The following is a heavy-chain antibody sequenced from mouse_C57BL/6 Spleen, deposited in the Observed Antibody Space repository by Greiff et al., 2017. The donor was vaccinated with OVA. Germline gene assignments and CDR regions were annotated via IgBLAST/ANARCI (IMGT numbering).Heavy chain of an antibody. CDR2: INPSSGYT. CDR3: ARAAYYSNYEDYLDY. J-gene: IGHJ2*01. Sequence: VQLQPSGAELARPGASVTMSCKASGYTFTSYTMHWLKQRPGQGLEWIGYINPSSGYTKYNQKFKDKATVTADKSSSTAYMQLSSLTSEDSAVYYCARAAYYSNYEDYLDYWGQGTTLTVSS. CDR1: GYTFTSYT. V-gene: IGHV1-4*01. D-gene: IGHD2-5*01.